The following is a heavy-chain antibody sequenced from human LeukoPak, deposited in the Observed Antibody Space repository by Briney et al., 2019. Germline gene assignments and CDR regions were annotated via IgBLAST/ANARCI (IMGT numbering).Heavy chain of an antibody. CDR1: GFTFDDYA. CDR2: ISWNSGSI. D-gene: IGHD6-25*01. J-gene: IGHJ6*02. V-gene: IGHV3-9*01. Sequence: GRSLRLSCAASGFTFDDYAMHWVRQAPGKGLEWVSGISWNSGSIGYADSVKGRFTISRDNAKNSLYLQMNSLRAEDTALYYCAKDIGQRRGYYYYYYGMDVWGQGTTVTVSS. CDR3: AKDIGQRRGYYYYYYGMDV.